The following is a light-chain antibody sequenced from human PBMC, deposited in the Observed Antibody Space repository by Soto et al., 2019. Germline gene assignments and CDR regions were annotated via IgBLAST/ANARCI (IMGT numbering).Light chain of an antibody. J-gene: IGKJ5*01. CDR1: QILVYSDGNTY. CDR3: AQGPQWPLA. CDR2: KVS. V-gene: IGKV2-30*01. Sequence: VVITKSPLSLPVTLGQPASISCRSSQILVYSDGNTYLNWFQQRPGQSPRRLISKVSNRDSGVPDRFSGSGSGTDFTLKISRVEAEDIGIYYCAQGPQWPLAFGQGTRLEIK.